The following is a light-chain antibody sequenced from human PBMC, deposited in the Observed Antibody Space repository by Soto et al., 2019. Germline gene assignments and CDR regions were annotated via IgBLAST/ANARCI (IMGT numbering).Light chain of an antibody. J-gene: IGKJ5*01. Sequence: DIQMTQSPSFLSSSLLCRFAITVLASQAISNYLNWYQQKPGKAPNLLIFGAKTLRSGVPSRFSGSGYGTDFTLTITTLQPEDVGIYYCQQCHATPLTFGQGTRLEIK. CDR3: QQCHATPLT. V-gene: IGKV1-39*01. CDR2: GAK. CDR1: QAISNY.